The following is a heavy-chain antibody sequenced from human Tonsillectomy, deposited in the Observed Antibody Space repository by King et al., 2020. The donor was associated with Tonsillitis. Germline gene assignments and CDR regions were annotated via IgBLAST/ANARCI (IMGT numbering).Heavy chain of an antibody. Sequence: QLQESGPGVVKPSETLSLTCTVSGGSISSSDHFWAWIRQPPGRGLEWIGYMYYSGTIFYNPSLKSRITISGGTSENRFSLKLSSGTAADTAVYFCARYVSGSFDYWGQGALVTVSS. V-gene: IGHV4-39*01. CDR3: ARYVSGSFDY. CDR2: MYYSGTI. D-gene: IGHD1-26*01. J-gene: IGHJ4*02. CDR1: GGSISSSDHF.